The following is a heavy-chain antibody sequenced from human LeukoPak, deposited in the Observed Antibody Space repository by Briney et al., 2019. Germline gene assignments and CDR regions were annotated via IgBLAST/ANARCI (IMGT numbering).Heavy chain of an antibody. CDR3: ARAFCTTGVCFIFDY. CDR1: GYSFSNYY. J-gene: IGHJ4*02. V-gene: IGHV1-46*01. Sequence: ASVTVSCMPSGYSFSNYYMHWVRQAPGQGLEWMGIINPIDGNTEPYAQKFQGRVTMTRDTSTSTVYMELSGMRSEDTAVYYCARAFCTTGVCFIFDYWGQGTLVTVSS. D-gene: IGHD2-8*01. CDR2: INPIDGNT.